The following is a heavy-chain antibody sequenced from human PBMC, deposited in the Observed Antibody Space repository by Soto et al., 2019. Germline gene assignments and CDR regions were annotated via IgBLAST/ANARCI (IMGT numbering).Heavy chain of an antibody. CDR3: ARVNRDILTGSYYMDV. CDR1: GFTFSSYA. V-gene: IGHV3-11*01. Sequence: PGESLKISCAASGFTFSSYAMSWIRQAPGKGLEWVSYISSSGSTIYYADSVKGRFTISRDNAKNSLYLQMNSLRAEDTAVYYCARVNRDILTGSYYMDVWGKGTTVTVSS. CDR2: ISSSGSTI. D-gene: IGHD3-9*01. J-gene: IGHJ6*03.